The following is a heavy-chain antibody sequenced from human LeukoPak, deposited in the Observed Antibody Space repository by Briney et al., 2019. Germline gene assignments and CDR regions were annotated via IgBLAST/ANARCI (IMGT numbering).Heavy chain of an antibody. V-gene: IGHV3-7*01. J-gene: IGHJ4*02. D-gene: IGHD2-15*01. CDR3: ARCRGGSCYSSGYFDS. CDR2: INQDGSEK. Sequence: GGSLRLSCVASGFTFRNHWMSWVRQAPGEGSEWVANINQDGSEKYYVDSVKGRFTISRDSAESSLFLQMDSLRAEDTAVFYCARCRGGSCYSSGYFDSWGQGTLVTVSS. CDR1: GFTFRNHW.